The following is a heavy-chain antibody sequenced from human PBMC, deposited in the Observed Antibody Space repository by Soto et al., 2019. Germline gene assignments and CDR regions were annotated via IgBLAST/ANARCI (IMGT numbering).Heavy chain of an antibody. CDR2: ISYDGSNK. D-gene: IGHD3-22*01. CDR1: GFTFSSYG. V-gene: IGHV3-30*18. CDR3: AKDEYYYDSSGSPYYYYGMDV. Sequence: GGSLRLSCAASGFTFSSYGMHWVRQAPGKGLEWVAVISYDGSNKYYADSVKGRFTISRDNSKNTLYLQMNSLRAEDTAVYYCAKDEYYYDSSGSPYYYYGMDVWGQGTTVTVSS. J-gene: IGHJ6*02.